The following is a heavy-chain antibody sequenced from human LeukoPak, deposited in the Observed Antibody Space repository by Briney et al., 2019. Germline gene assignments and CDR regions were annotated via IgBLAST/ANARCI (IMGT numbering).Heavy chain of an antibody. CDR2: ISYDGSNK. V-gene: IGHV3-30*04. CDR3: AKDDASSGLFDY. J-gene: IGHJ4*02. D-gene: IGHD6-19*01. CDR1: GFTFSSYA. Sequence: GGSLRLSCAASGFTFSSYAMHWVRQAPGKGLEWVAVISYDGSNKYYADSVKGRFTISRDNSKNTLYLQMNSLRAEDTAVYYCAKDDASSGLFDYWGQGTLVTVSS.